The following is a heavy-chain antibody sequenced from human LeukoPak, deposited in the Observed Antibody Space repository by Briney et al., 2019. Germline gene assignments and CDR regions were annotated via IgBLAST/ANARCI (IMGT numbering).Heavy chain of an antibody. CDR3: AKGGRRDGYNFGPQEY. Sequence: SVKVSCKASGFTSTNFAVQWVRQARGQRLEWIGWIIVGSGATKCAQDFQERVTITRDLSTSTLYMELRSLTSEDTAVYYCAKGGRRDGYNFGPQEYWGQGTLVAVSS. CDR2: IIVGSGAT. J-gene: IGHJ4*02. CDR1: GFTSTNFA. D-gene: IGHD5-24*01. V-gene: IGHV1-58*01.